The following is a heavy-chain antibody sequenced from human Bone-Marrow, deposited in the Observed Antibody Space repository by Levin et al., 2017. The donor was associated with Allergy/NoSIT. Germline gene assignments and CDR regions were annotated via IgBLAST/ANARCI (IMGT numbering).Heavy chain of an antibody. V-gene: IGHV3-30-3*01. CDR2: ISYDGGNI. CDR3: ARDWRNYGLDV. Sequence: LSLTCAASGFTFSHYAIHWVRQAPGKGLEWVALISYDGGNIHYADSVKGRFTISRDNSMNTLFLQMNSLRTEDTAVYYCARDWRNYGLDVWGQGTTVTVSS. CDR1: GFTFSHYA. D-gene: IGHD3-3*01. J-gene: IGHJ6*02.